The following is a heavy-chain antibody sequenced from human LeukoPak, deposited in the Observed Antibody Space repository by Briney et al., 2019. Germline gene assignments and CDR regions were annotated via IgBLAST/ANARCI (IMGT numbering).Heavy chain of an antibody. J-gene: IGHJ4*02. Sequence: SSVKVSCTASGGTFSSYAISWVRQAPGQGLEWMGGIIPIFGTANYAQKFRGRVTITTDESTSTAYMELSSLRSEDTAVYYCARVDPVGALFDYWGQGTLVTVSS. CDR2: IIPIFGTA. D-gene: IGHD6-6*01. CDR1: GGTFSSYA. CDR3: ARVDPVGALFDY. V-gene: IGHV1-69*05.